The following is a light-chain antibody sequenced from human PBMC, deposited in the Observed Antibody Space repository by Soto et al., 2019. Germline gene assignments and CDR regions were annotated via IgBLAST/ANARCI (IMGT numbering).Light chain of an antibody. CDR1: QSVGSN. V-gene: IGKV3-15*01. CDR2: GAS. J-gene: IGKJ5*01. CDR3: QQYNNWPIT. Sequence: EIVMSQSPATLSVSPGERATLSCRASQSVGSNLAWYQQKPGQAPRLLIYGASTRDTAIPARFSGSGSGTEFTLTISSLQSEDFAVYYCQQYNNWPITFGQGTRLEIK.